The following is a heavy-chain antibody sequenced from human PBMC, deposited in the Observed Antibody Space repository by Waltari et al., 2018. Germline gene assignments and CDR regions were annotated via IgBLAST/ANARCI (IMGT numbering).Heavy chain of an antibody. J-gene: IGHJ5*02. D-gene: IGHD2-2*01. CDR2: IYFSGST. CDR3: ATGMGCSSTSCRINWFDP. Sequence: QVQLQESGPGLVKPSQTLSLTCTVSGGSIISGDYYWSWIRQPPGKDLEWIGYIYFSGSTYYNPSLKSRVTISVDTSKNQFSLKLNSVTAADTAVYYCATGMGCSSTSCRINWFDPWGQGTLVTVSS. V-gene: IGHV4-30-4*08. CDR1: GGSIISGDYY.